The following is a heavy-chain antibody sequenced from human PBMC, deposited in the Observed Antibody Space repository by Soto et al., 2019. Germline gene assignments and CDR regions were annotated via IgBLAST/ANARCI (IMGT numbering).Heavy chain of an antibody. D-gene: IGHD3-3*01. CDR1: GYRFTNYW. CDR2: IYPGDSDT. CDR3: ARRMTTIFSVVIGFDY. J-gene: IGHJ4*02. Sequence: GEYLKISCHGSGYRFTNYWIGWVRQMPGKGLEWMGIIYPGDSDTLYSPSFQGQVTFSADKSISTAFLQWSSLEASDTAMYYCARRMTTIFSVVIGFDYWGQGTLVTVYS. V-gene: IGHV5-51*01.